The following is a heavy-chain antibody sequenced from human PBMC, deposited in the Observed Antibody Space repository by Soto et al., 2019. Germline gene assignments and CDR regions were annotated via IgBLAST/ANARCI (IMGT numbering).Heavy chain of an antibody. CDR3: ARDHGVTIFGVVIHPYYYYYYGTDV. CDR2: ISAYNGNT. Sequence: GASGKVSCKASGYTFTSYGISWVRQAPGQGPEWMGWISAYNGNTNYAQKLQGRVTMTTDTSTSTAYMELRSLRSDDTAVYYCARDHGVTIFGVVIHPYYYYYYGTDVWGQGTTVTVSS. D-gene: IGHD3-3*01. V-gene: IGHV1-18*01. CDR1: GYTFTSYG. J-gene: IGHJ6*02.